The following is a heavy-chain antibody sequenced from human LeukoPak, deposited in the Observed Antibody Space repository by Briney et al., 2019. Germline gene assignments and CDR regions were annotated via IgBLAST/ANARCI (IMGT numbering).Heavy chain of an antibody. Sequence: GASVKVSCKASGYTFTSYGISWVRQAPGQGLEWMGWISAYNGNTNYAQKLQGRVTMTTDTSTSTAYMELRSLRSDDTAVYYCARDRGAYYYGSGSFFDYWSQGTLVTVSS. V-gene: IGHV1-18*01. J-gene: IGHJ4*02. CDR2: ISAYNGNT. D-gene: IGHD3-10*01. CDR1: GYTFTSYG. CDR3: ARDRGAYYYGSGSFFDY.